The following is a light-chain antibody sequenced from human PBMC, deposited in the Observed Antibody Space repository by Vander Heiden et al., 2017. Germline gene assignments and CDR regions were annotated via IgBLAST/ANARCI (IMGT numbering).Light chain of an antibody. Sequence: IQMTQSPSSLYASVVDRVSISRRATPSLSSYLTWYQQKPGKAPKLLIYAASSLQSGVPSRFSGSGSGTDFTLTISSLEPEDFATYYCQQSDSTPLTFGEGTKVEIK. J-gene: IGKJ4*01. V-gene: IGKV1-39*01. CDR2: AAS. CDR3: QQSDSTPLT. CDR1: PSLSSY.